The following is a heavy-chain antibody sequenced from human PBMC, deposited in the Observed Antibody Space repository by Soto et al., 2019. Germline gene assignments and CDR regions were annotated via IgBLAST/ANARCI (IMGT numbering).Heavy chain of an antibody. CDR2: ISGSGGST. V-gene: IGHV3-23*01. D-gene: IGHD3-22*01. CDR3: AKDHYYDTSGYPSIVWYFDL. J-gene: IGHJ2*01. CDR1: GFTFSSYA. Sequence: EVQLLESGGGLVQPGGSLRLSCAASGFTFSSYAMSWVRQAPGKGLEWVSAISGSGGSTHYADSVKGRFTISRDNSKNTLYLQMNSLRAEDTAVYYCAKDHYYDTSGYPSIVWYFDLWGRGTLVTVSS.